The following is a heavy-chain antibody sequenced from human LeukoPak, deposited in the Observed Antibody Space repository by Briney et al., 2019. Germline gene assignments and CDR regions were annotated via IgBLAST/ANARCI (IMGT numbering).Heavy chain of an antibody. J-gene: IGHJ3*02. CDR3: ARVRYSSSWYFVVGGGYHYHTRRGAFDI. V-gene: IGHV1-8*01. CDR1: GYTFTSYD. D-gene: IGHD6-13*01. Sequence: ASVKVSRKASGYTFTSYDINWVRQATGQGLEWMGWMNPNSGNTGYAQKFQGRVTMTRNTSISTAYMELSSLRSEDTAVYYCARVRYSSSWYFVVGGGYHYHTRRGAFDIWGQGTMVTVSS. CDR2: MNPNSGNT.